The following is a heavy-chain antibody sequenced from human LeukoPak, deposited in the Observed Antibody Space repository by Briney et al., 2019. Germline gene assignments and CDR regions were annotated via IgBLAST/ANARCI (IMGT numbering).Heavy chain of an antibody. CDR2: ISGSGGST. CDR3: ARGGFCSGGSCPVDYYYYMDV. Sequence: GGSLRLSCAASGFTFSSYAISWVRHAPGKGLEWVSAISGSGGSTYYADSVKGRFTISRDNSKNTLYLQMNSLRAEDAAVYYCARGGFCSGGSCPVDYYYYMDVWGKGTTVTVSS. CDR1: GFTFSSYA. D-gene: IGHD2-15*01. J-gene: IGHJ6*03. V-gene: IGHV3-23*01.